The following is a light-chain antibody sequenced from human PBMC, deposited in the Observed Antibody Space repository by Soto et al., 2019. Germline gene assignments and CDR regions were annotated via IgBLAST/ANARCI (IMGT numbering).Light chain of an antibody. CDR1: QSVNTY. CDR3: QQYGSSPGT. J-gene: IGKJ1*01. V-gene: IGKV3-20*01. CDR2: AAS. Sequence: EVVLTQSPGTLSLSPGERATLSCRASQSVNTYLAWYQQKRDQAPRLLIYAASFRATGIPDRFSGSGSRTDFTLTISRLEPEDFAVYYCQQYGSSPGTFGQGTKVDIK.